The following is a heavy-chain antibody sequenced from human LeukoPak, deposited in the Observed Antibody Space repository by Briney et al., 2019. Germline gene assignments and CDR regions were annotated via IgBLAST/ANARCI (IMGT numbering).Heavy chain of an antibody. Sequence: ASVKVSCKASGYTFAGYYMHWVRQAPGQGLEWMGWINPNSGGTNYAQKFQGRVTMTRDTSISTAYMELSRLRSDDTAVYHCARELTTVTTFEYFQHWGQGTLVTVSS. D-gene: IGHD4-17*01. J-gene: IGHJ1*01. CDR1: GYTFAGYY. CDR3: ARELTTVTTFEYFQH. CDR2: INPNSGGT. V-gene: IGHV1-2*02.